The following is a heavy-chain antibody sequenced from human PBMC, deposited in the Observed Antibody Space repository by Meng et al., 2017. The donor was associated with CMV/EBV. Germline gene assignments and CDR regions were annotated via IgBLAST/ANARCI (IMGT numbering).Heavy chain of an antibody. CDR1: GFTFDDYT. Sequence: AASGFTFDDYTMHWVRQAPGKGLEWVSLISWDGGSTYYADSVKGRFTISRDNSKNSLYLQMSSLRTEDTALYYCAKGTSSWYGGGDYWGQGTLVTVSS. J-gene: IGHJ4*02. CDR2: ISWDGGST. CDR3: AKGTSSWYGGGDY. D-gene: IGHD6-13*01. V-gene: IGHV3-43*01.